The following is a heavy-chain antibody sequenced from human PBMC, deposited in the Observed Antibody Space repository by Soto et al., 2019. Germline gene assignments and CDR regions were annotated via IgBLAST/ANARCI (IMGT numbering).Heavy chain of an antibody. CDR2: ISYDGSNK. D-gene: IGHD6-25*01. V-gene: IGHV3-30*18. Sequence: LTLSCAASGFRFSRYTMHWFRQAPGKGLEWVAVISYDGSNKYYADSVKGRFTISRDNSKNTLSLQMNSLRTEDTAVYYCAKVQGGKAPVDYWGQGTMVTVSS. CDR3: AKVQGGKAPVDY. CDR1: GFRFSRYT. J-gene: IGHJ4*02.